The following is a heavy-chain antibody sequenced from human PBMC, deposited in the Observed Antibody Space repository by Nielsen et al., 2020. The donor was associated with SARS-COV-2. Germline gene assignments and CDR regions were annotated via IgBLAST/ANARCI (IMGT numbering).Heavy chain of an antibody. V-gene: IGHV3-30-3*01. Sequence: GESLKISCAASGFTFSSYAMHWVRQAPGKGLEWVAVISYDGSNKYYADSVKGRFTISRDNSKNTLYLQMNSLRAEDTAVYYCARLAYDSSGYYYHFDYWGQGTLVTVSS. CDR2: ISYDGSNK. CDR3: ARLAYDSSGYYYHFDY. D-gene: IGHD3-22*01. CDR1: GFTFSSYA. J-gene: IGHJ4*02.